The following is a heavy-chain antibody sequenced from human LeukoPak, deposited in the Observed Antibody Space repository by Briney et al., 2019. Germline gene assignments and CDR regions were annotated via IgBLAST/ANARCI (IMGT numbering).Heavy chain of an antibody. CDR2: IRYDGSNK. V-gene: IGHV3-30*02. CDR1: GFTFSSYG. D-gene: IGHD4-17*01. CDR3: AKVKVRYGGYTHFDI. Sequence: GGSLRLSCAASGFTFSSYGMHWVRQAPGKGLEWVAFIRYDGSNKYYADSVKGRFTISRDNSKNTLYLQMNSLRAEDTAVYYCAKVKVRYGGYTHFDIWGQGTMVTVSS. J-gene: IGHJ3*02.